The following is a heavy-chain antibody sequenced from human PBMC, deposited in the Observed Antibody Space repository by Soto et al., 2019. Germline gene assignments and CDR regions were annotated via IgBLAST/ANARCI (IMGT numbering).Heavy chain of an antibody. D-gene: IGHD6-19*01. V-gene: IGHV3-30-3*01. CDR1: GFTFSSYA. CDR3: ARDSTATIAVAGTAFDI. J-gene: IGHJ3*02. Sequence: GGSLRLSCAASGFTFSSYAMHWVRQAPGKGLEWVAVISYDGSNKYYADSVKGRFTISRDNSKNTLYLQMNSLRAEDTAVYYCARDSTATIAVAGTAFDIWGQGTMVTVSS. CDR2: ISYDGSNK.